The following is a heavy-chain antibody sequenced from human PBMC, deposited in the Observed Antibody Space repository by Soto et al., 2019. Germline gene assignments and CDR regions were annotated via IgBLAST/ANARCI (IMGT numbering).Heavy chain of an antibody. CDR2: TRQDGGQS. V-gene: IGHV3-7*03. CDR1: GFTLSSYW. D-gene: IGHD2-2*01. CDR3: AKSPRDCTSTSCPMDYFDY. J-gene: IGHJ4*02. Sequence: PGGSLRLSCEASGFTLSSYWMSWIRQAPGKGLEWVANTRQDGGQSYLVDSVQGRFTISRDNPKTTLYLQMNSLRAEDTAVYYCAKSPRDCTSTSCPMDYFDYWGQGTRVTVSS.